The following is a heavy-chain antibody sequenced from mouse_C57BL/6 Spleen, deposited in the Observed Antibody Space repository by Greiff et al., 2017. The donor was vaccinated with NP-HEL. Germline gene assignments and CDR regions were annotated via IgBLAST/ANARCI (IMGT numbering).Heavy chain of an antibody. Sequence: QVQLQQPGAELVMPGASVKLSCKASGYTFTSYWMHWVKQRPGQGLEWIGEIVPSDSYTNYNQKFKGKSTLTVDKSSSTAYMQLSSLTSEDSAVYYCARSGTGFAYWGQGTLVTVSA. V-gene: IGHV1-69*01. CDR1: GYTFTSYW. D-gene: IGHD3-3*01. CDR3: ARSGTGFAY. CDR2: IVPSDSYT. J-gene: IGHJ3*01.